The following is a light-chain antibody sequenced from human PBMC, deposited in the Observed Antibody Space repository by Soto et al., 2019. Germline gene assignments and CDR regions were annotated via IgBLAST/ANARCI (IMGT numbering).Light chain of an antibody. CDR3: QGYYDSVWT. CDR2: GAS. J-gene: IGKJ1*01. Sequence: EIVLTQSPGTLSLSPGETATLSCRASQSVNSTSLAWYQQKPGQAPRLLIHGASGRATGIPDRFSGSGSGTDFTLTISRLGLEDYAVYFYQGYYDSVWTFGQGTKVDIK. V-gene: IGKV3-20*01. CDR1: QSVNSTS.